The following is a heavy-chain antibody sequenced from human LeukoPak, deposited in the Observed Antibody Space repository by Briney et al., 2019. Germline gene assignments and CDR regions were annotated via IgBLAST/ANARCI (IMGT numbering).Heavy chain of an antibody. J-gene: IGHJ4*02. V-gene: IGHV3-30-3*01. Sequence: GRSLRLSCAASGFTFSSYAMHWVRQAPGKGLEWVAVISYDGSNKYYADSVKGRFTISRDNSKNTLYLQMSSLRAEDTAVYYCVKDTPLDYWGQGTLVTVSS. CDR1: GFTFSSYA. CDR2: ISYDGSNK. CDR3: VKDTPLDY.